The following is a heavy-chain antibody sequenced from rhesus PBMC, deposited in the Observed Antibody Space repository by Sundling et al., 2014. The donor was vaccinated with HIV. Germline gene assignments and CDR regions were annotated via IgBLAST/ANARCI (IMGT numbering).Heavy chain of an antibody. V-gene: IGHV3-103*01. CDR2: INSGGST. Sequence: EVQLVESGGGLAKPGGSLRLSCAASGFTFSSYAIHWVRQAPGKGLEWVSAINSGGSTYYADSVKGRFTISRDDSKNTVSLQMNSLRAEDTAVYYCAKRIYCTSTTCYGGFDVWGPGVLVTVSS. CDR3: AKRIYCTSTTCYGGFDV. J-gene: IGHJ5-1*01. D-gene: IGHD2-2*01. CDR1: GFTFSSYA.